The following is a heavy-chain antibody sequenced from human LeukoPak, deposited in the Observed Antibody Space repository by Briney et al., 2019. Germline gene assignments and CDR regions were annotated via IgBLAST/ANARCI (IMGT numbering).Heavy chain of an antibody. V-gene: IGHV3-30*04. CDR2: ISYDGSNK. J-gene: IGHJ5*02. CDR1: GFTFSSYA. D-gene: IGHD1-1*01. Sequence: GRSLRLSCAASGFTFSSYAMHWVRQAPGKGLEWVAVISYDGSNKYYADSVKGRFTISRDNYKNTLYLQMNSLRAEDTAVYYCARDLEGNWFDPWGQGTLVTVSS. CDR3: ARDLEGNWFDP.